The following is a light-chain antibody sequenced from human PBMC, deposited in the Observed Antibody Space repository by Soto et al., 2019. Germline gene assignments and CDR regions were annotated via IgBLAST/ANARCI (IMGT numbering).Light chain of an antibody. V-gene: IGLV1-44*01. CDR1: RSNIGTNT. J-gene: IGLJ1*01. CDR3: AAWDDNLNGQV. Sequence: QSVLTQSPAASGTPGQRVTISCSGSRSNIGTNTVNWYQQLPGTAPKLLIYTNNERPSGVPDRFSGSKSGTSASLAISGLQSEDEADYYCAAWDDNLNGQVFGTGTKATVL. CDR2: TNN.